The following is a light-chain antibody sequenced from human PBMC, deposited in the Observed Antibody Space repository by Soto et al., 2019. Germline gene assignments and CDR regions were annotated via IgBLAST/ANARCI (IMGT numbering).Light chain of an antibody. V-gene: IGKV3-20*01. J-gene: IGKJ5*01. Sequence: IVLTQSPGTLSLSPGERVTFSCRASQSIGSSNLAWYQQKPGQAPRLLIFNASGRAPGIPDRISGSGSGTDFTLTISRLEPEDFAVYYRQQYGSSPITFGQGTRLEIK. CDR3: QQYGSSPIT. CDR2: NAS. CDR1: QSIGSSN.